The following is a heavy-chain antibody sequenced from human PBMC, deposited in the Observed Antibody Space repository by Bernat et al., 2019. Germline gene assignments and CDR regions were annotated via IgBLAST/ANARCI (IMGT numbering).Heavy chain of an antibody. Sequence: QVQLVQSGAEVKKPGSSVKVSCKASGGTFSRFAISWVRQAPGQGPEWMGGIIPIFGKPNYAQKFQGRVRITADESTSTGYMELSSLRSDETAVDYWARGSADWSSISCPYDYWGQGTLVTVST. J-gene: IGHJ4*02. CDR3: ARGSADWSSISCPYDY. CDR1: GGTFSRFA. CDR2: IIPIFGKP. D-gene: IGHD2-2*01. V-gene: IGHV1-69*01.